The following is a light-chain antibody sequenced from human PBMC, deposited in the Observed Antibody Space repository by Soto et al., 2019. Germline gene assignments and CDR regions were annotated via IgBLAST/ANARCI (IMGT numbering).Light chain of an antibody. CDR3: HHYDNSPPFT. CDR1: PSVSTTY. CDR2: GAS. V-gene: IGKV3-20*01. Sequence: EIVLTQFPGTLSFSPGERATLSCRASPSVSTTYLAWYQQTPGRAPRLLIYGASSRATGIPDRFSGSGSGTDFTLTISRLEPEDFAVYYCHHYDNSPPFTFGPGTKVDIK. J-gene: IGKJ3*01.